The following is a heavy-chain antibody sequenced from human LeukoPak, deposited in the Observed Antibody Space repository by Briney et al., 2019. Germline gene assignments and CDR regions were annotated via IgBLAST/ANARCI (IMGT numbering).Heavy chain of an antibody. Sequence: SVKVFCRASGYTFTSYAISWVRQAPGQGLEWMGGIIPIFGTANYAQKCQGRVTITADKSTSTAYMELSSLRSEDTSVYYCASPVPSSGQTDAFDIWAQGTMVTVSS. D-gene: IGHD3-22*01. CDR3: ASPVPSSGQTDAFDI. CDR2: IIPIFGTA. J-gene: IGHJ3*02. CDR1: GYTFTSYA. V-gene: IGHV1-69*06.